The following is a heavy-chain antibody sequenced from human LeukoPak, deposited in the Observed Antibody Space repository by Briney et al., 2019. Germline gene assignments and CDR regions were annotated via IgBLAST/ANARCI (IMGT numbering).Heavy chain of an antibody. J-gene: IGHJ4*02. CDR3: ARAGSSSWWYYFDY. D-gene: IGHD6-13*01. CDR2: IKQDGSEK. Sequence: GGSLRLSCAASGFTFSSYWMSWVRQAPGKGLEWVANIKQDGSEKYYVDSVKGRFTISRDNAKNSLYLQMNSLRAEDTAVYYCARAGSSSWWYYFDYWGQGTLVTVSS. CDR1: GFTFSSYW. V-gene: IGHV3-7*01.